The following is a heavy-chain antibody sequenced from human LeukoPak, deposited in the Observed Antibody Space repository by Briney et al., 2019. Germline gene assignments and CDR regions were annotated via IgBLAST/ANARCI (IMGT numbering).Heavy chain of an antibody. Sequence: ASVKVSCKASGYTFTSYGISWVRQAPGQGLEWMGWISAYNGNTNYAQKLQGRVTMTTDTSTSTAYMELRSLRSDDTAVYYCARAGYSSSFFGSGPDYWGQGTLVTVSS. J-gene: IGHJ4*02. CDR1: GYTFTSYG. CDR3: ARAGYSSSFFGSGPDY. CDR2: ISAYNGNT. D-gene: IGHD6-13*01. V-gene: IGHV1-18*01.